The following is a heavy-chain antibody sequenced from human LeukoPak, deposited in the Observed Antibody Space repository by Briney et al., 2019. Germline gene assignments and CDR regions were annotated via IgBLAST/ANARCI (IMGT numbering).Heavy chain of an antibody. V-gene: IGHV3-7*01. J-gene: IGHJ4*02. CDR2: IRQDGSAK. Sequence: GGSLRLSCAASGFTFNRYWMSWVRQAPGKELQWVANIRQDGSAKYYVDSVKGRFTISRDNAKNSLYLQMNSLRAEDTAVYYCARVEASGYDYGAFDYWGQGTLVTVSS. CDR1: GFTFNRYW. D-gene: IGHD5-12*01. CDR3: ARVEASGYDYGAFDY.